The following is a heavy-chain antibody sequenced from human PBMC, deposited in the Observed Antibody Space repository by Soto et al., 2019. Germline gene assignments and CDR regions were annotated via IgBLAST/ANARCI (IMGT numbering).Heavy chain of an antibody. CDR2: INPNTGVT. D-gene: IGHD5-12*01. CDR1: GYTFTGYY. J-gene: IGHJ4*02. CDR3: ARDLRSGYDTYFDY. Sequence: GASVKVSCKASGYTFTGYYMHWVRQAPGQGLEWMGWINPNTGVTNYAQKFQGRVTMTRDTSISTAYMELSRLRSDDTAMYYCARDLRSGYDTYFDYWGQGTLVTVSS. V-gene: IGHV1-2*02.